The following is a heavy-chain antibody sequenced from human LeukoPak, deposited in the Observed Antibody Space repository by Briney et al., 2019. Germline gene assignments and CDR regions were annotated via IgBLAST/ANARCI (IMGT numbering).Heavy chain of an antibody. CDR2: IIPIFGTA. V-gene: IGHV1-69*13. Sequence: SVTVSCKASGGTFSSYAISWVRQAPGQGLEWMGGIIPIFGTANYAQKFQGRVTITADESTSTAYMEPSSLRSEDTAVYYCAREEKVRGVLSVWGQGTTVTVSS. CDR3: AREEKVRGVLSV. D-gene: IGHD3-10*01. J-gene: IGHJ6*02. CDR1: GGTFSSYA.